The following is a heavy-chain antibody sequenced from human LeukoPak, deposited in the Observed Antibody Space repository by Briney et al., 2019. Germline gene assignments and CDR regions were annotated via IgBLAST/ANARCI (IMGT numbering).Heavy chain of an antibody. CDR1: GFTLTSYD. Sequence: GGSLRLSCATSGFTLTSYDMHWVRQPPGKGLEWVSGIDIPGNTYYPDSVKGRFTMSRESAKNSLYLQMNSLRAGDTAVYYCARAVAGTHWFDPWGQGTLVTVSS. CDR3: ARAVAGTHWFDP. J-gene: IGHJ5*02. D-gene: IGHD6-19*01. V-gene: IGHV3-13*01. CDR2: IDIPGNT.